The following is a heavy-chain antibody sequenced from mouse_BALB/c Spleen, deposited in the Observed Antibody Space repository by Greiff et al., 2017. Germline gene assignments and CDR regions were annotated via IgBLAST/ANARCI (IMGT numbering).Heavy chain of an antibody. V-gene: IGHV3-2*02. CDR3: ARPGYYDYAMDY. J-gene: IGHJ4*01. CDR2: ISYSGST. D-gene: IGHD2-3*01. CDR1: GYSITSDYA. Sequence: VQLQQSGPGLVKPSQSLSLTCTVTGYSITSDYAWNWIRQFPGNKLEWMGYISYSGSTSYNPSLKSRISITRDTSKNQFFLQLNSVTTEDTATYYCARPGYYDYAMDYWGQGTSVTVSS.